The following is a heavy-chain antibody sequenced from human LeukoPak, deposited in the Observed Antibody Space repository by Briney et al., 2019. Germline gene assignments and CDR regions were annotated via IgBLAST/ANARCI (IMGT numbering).Heavy chain of an antibody. Sequence: ASVKVSCKGSVYTFTAYNMHWVRQAPGQGPEWKGWINPNSGVTNYAEKFQGRVTMTRDTSISTVYMQLRRQTSDDTALYYCARVKATKLGLRRHCFYGMDVWRQGTTVSVSS. CDR1: VYTFTAYN. CDR2: INPNSGVT. D-gene: IGHD1-7*01. J-gene: IGHJ6*02. V-gene: IGHV1-2*02. CDR3: ARVKATKLGLRRHCFYGMDV.